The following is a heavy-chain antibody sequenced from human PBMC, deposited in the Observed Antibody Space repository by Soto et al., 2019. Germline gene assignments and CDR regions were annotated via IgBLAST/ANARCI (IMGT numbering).Heavy chain of an antibody. Sequence: PGGSLRLSCAASGFKFSGYWMSWVRQAPGKGLEWVGNIKHDTSEAHYADSVKGRFTITRDNVKNFLFLQMNGLRSDDTASYYCARDGLLFSGPYRPSRFDYWGLGTLVTVSS. V-gene: IGHV3-7*03. CDR2: IKHDTSEA. J-gene: IGHJ4*02. D-gene: IGHD3-16*02. CDR3: ARDGLLFSGPYRPSRFDY. CDR1: GFKFSGYW.